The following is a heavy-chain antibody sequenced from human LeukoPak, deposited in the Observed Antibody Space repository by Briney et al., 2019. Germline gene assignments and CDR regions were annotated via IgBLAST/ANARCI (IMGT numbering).Heavy chain of an antibody. CDR2: VNQDGSMG. J-gene: IGHJ4*02. Sequence: GGSLRLSCATSGFTFSCFWMNWVRQAPGKGLEWVANVNQDGSMGDSVDSVKGRFTISRDNTKQSLYLQMNSLRAEDTAVYYCATGVFRVSFDYWGQGSLVIVSS. CDR1: GFTFSCFW. V-gene: IGHV3-7*01. CDR3: ATGVFRVSFDY. D-gene: IGHD3-10*02.